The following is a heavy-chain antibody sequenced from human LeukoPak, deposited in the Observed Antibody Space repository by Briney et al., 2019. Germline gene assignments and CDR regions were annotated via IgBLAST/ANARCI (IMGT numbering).Heavy chain of an antibody. CDR2: VYTSGST. D-gene: IGHD1-7*01. Sequence: SETLSLTCSVSGGSISGYYWTWIRQPAGKRLEWIGRVYTSGSTHYNPSLKTRLTMSVDTSKNQFSLKLSSVTAAGTAVYYCARLITGTTTAFDIWGQGTMVTVSS. V-gene: IGHV4-4*07. J-gene: IGHJ3*02. CDR3: ARLITGTTTAFDI. CDR1: GGSISGYY.